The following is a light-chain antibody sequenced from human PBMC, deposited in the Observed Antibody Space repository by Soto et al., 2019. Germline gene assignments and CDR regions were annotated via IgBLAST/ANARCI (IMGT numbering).Light chain of an antibody. CDR1: QSISSY. V-gene: IGKV1-39*01. CDR3: QQSYSTLWT. CDR2: ASS. J-gene: IGKJ1*01. Sequence: DIQMTQSPSSLSASVGDRVTITCLAIQSISSYLNWYQQKPGKAPKLLIYASSSLQSRVPSRFSGSGSGTDFTLTISSLQPEDFATYYCQQSYSTLWTCGQGTKVEIK.